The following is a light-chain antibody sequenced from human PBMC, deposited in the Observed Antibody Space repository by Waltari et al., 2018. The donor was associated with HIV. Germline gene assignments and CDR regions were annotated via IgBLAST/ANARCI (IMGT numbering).Light chain of an antibody. CDR3: QQASAFPFT. J-gene: IGKJ3*01. CDR2: SAS. V-gene: IGKV1-12*02. Sequence: DIQMTQSPSSVSGSVGDSVTINCRASQEISTSLAWYQQRPGEAPRLLILSASTLQTGVPSRFGGSGSGTAFTLTINSLQPDDFATYFCQQASAFPFTFGPGTKVEI. CDR1: QEISTS.